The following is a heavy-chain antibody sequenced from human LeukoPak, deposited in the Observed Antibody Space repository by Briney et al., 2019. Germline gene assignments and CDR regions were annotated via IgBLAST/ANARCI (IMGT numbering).Heavy chain of an antibody. CDR1: GFTFSSYA. J-gene: IGHJ4*02. Sequence: GSLRLSCAASGFTFSSYAMSWVRQAPGKGLEWVSAISGSGGSTYYADSVKGRFTISRDNSKNTLYLQMNSLRAEDTALYYCAKDLMYYYDSSGFVNDYWGQGTLVTVSS. CDR3: AKDLMYYYDSSGFVNDY. D-gene: IGHD3-22*01. V-gene: IGHV3-23*01. CDR2: ISGSGGST.